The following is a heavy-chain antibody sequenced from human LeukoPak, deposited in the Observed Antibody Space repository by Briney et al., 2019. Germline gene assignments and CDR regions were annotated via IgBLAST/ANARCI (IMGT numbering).Heavy chain of an antibody. V-gene: IGHV3-7*01. D-gene: IGHD4-17*01. Sequence: GGSLRLSCAASGFTFSSSWMSWVRQAPGKGLEWVANIKQDGSEKNYVDSVKGRFTISRDNAKNSMYLQMNSLRADDTAVYYCARGHTAVTRHFDFWGQGTLVTVSS. CDR1: GFTFSSSW. J-gene: IGHJ4*02. CDR3: ARGHTAVTRHFDF. CDR2: IKQDGSEK.